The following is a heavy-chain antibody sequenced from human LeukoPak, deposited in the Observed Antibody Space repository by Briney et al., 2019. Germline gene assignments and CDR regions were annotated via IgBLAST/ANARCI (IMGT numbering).Heavy chain of an antibody. CDR3: ARRAYDAFDV. Sequence: GGSLRLSCTVSGFTFSTYYMNWVRQAPGKGLEWISYISSSSSTIYYADSVKGRFTISRDNAKNSLYLQMNSLRDEDTAVYYCARRAYDAFDVWGQGTMVTVPS. V-gene: IGHV3-48*02. D-gene: IGHD2-21*01. CDR1: GFTFSTYY. J-gene: IGHJ3*01. CDR2: ISSSSSTI.